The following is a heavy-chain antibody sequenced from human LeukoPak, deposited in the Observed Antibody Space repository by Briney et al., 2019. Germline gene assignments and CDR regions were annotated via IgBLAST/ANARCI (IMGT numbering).Heavy chain of an antibody. D-gene: IGHD3-22*01. CDR3: ARGPYSYDSSGAFDI. J-gene: IGHJ3*02. CDR2: ISSSGST. V-gene: IGHV4-59*10. Sequence: TPSETLSLTCAVYGGSFSDYYWSWIRQPAGKGLEWIGRISSSGSTNYGPSLKSRVTISVDTSKNQFSLKLSSVTAADTAVYFCARGPYSYDSSGAFDIWGQGTMVTVSS. CDR1: GGSFSDYY.